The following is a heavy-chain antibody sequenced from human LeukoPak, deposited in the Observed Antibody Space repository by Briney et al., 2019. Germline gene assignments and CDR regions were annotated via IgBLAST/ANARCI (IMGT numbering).Heavy chain of an antibody. J-gene: IGHJ4*02. CDR2: ISYDGSNK. V-gene: IGHV3-30*18. CDR3: AKDVLLWFGELLEPDY. D-gene: IGHD3-10*01. Sequence: GRSLRLSCAASGFTFSSYGMHWVRQAPGKGLEGVAVISYDGSNKYYADSVKGRFTISRDNSKNTLYLQMNSLRAEDTAVYYCAKDVLLWFGELLEPDYWGQGTLVTVSS. CDR1: GFTFSSYG.